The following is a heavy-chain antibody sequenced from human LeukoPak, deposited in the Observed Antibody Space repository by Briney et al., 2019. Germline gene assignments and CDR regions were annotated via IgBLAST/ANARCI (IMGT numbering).Heavy chain of an antibody. CDR2: IIPIFGTA. J-gene: IGHJ6*03. V-gene: IGHV1-69*05. CDR3: ARGYSSSSFYYYYMDV. CDR1: GGTFSSYA. D-gene: IGHD6-6*01. Sequence: SVRVSCTASGGTFSSYAISWVRQAPGQGLEWMGGIIPIFGTANYAQKFQGRVTITTDESTSTAYMELSSLRSEDTAVYYCARGYSSSSFYYYYMDVWGKGTTVTVSS.